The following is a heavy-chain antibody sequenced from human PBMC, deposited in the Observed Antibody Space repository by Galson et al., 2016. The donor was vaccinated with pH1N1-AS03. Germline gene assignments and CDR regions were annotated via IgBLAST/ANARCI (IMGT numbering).Heavy chain of an antibody. J-gene: IGHJ4*02. CDR2: IHLTGIT. D-gene: IGHD6-13*01. CDR1: GGSFSGYY. Sequence: ETLSLTCDVYGGSFSGYYWSWIRQPPGKGLEWIAGIHLTGITNYNPSLKSRVTISLDTSNNQFSLKMTSVTAADTAVYYCARWDSSTRYNFDYWGQGTLVTVSS. CDR3: ARWDSSTRYNFDY. V-gene: IGHV4-34*01.